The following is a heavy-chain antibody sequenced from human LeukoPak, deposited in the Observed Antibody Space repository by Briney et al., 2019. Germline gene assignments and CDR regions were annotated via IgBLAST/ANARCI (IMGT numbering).Heavy chain of an antibody. D-gene: IGHD6-19*01. CDR2: INHSGST. V-gene: IGHV4-34*01. Sequence: SETLSLTCAVYGGSFSGYYWSWIRQPPGKGLEWIGEINHSGSTNYNPSLKSRVTISVDTSKNQFSLKLSSVTAADTAVYYCARGDSSGYFDYWGQGTLVTVSS. CDR1: GGSFSGYY. J-gene: IGHJ4*02. CDR3: ARGDSSGYFDY.